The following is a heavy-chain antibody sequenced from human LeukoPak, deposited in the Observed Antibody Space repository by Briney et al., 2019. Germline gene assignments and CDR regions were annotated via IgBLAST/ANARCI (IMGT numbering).Heavy chain of an antibody. D-gene: IGHD3-3*01. V-gene: IGHV1-18*01. Sequence: ASVKVSCKASGYAFDFYGLRWVRQAPGQGLEWMGWISVNNGNTHYAQKFQGRVTMTTDTSTSTAYMEVRSLRSDDTAIYYCQRITIFGVVIDFDYWGQGTLVTVSS. J-gene: IGHJ4*02. CDR1: GYAFDFYG. CDR3: QRITIFGVVIDFDY. CDR2: ISVNNGNT.